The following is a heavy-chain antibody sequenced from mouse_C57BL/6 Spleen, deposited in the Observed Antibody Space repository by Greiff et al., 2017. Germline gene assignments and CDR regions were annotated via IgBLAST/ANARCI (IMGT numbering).Heavy chain of an antibody. CDR1: GYTFTDYY. D-gene: IGHD1-1*01. CDR3: ARGDCGSTRLYFDV. V-gene: IGHV1-19*01. Sequence: VQLQQSGPVLVKPGASVKMSCKASGYTFTDYYMNWVKQRPGQGLEWIGVINPSNGGTSYNKKFKGKATLTVDKSSSTAYMELSSLTSEDSAVYYVARGDCGSTRLYFDVWGTGTTVTVAS. CDR2: INPSNGGT. J-gene: IGHJ1*03.